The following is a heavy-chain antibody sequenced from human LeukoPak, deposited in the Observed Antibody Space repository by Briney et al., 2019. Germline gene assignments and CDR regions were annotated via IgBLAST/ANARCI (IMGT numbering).Heavy chain of an antibody. CDR3: TKSGSYYFGD. CDR2: IRSKANSYAT. D-gene: IGHD1-26*01. Sequence: QTGWSLRLSCAASGFTFSGSAMHWVRQASGKGLEWVGRIRSKANSYATEYAASVKGRFTISRDDSKNTAYLQMNSLKTEDTAVYYCTKSGSYYFGDWGQGTLVTVSS. CDR1: GFTFSGSA. J-gene: IGHJ4*02. V-gene: IGHV3-73*01.